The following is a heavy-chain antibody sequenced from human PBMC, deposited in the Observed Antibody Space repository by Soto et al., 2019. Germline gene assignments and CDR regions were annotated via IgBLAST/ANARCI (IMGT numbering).Heavy chain of an antibody. J-gene: IGHJ4*02. CDR1: GGSISSSTYY. CDR3: ARRVVGTTSLYFDY. V-gene: IGHV4-39*01. Sequence: ASETLSLTCTVSGGSISSSTYYWGWIRQPPGKGLEWIGAIYYSGVTYYNPSLKSRVTISVDTSKNQFSLRLSSVTAADTALYYCARRVVGTTSLYFDYWGQGTLVTVSS. D-gene: IGHD1-26*01. CDR2: IYYSGVT.